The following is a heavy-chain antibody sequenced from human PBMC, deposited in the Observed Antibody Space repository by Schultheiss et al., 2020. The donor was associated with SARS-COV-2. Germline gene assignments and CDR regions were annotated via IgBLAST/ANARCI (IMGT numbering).Heavy chain of an antibody. D-gene: IGHD2-2*01. CDR1: GYTFTSYG. Sequence: ASVKVSCKASGYTFTSYGISWVRQAPGQGLEWMGWISAYNGNTNYAQKLQVRVTMTTDTSTSTAYMELRSLRSDDTAVYYCARRQIVVVPAAMLDYYYYMDVWGKGTTVTVSS. CDR3: ARRQIVVVPAAMLDYYYYMDV. CDR2: ISAYNGNT. J-gene: IGHJ6*03. V-gene: IGHV1-18*01.